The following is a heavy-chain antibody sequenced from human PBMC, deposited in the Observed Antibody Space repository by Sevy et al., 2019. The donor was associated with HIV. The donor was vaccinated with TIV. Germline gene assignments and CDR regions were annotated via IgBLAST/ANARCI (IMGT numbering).Heavy chain of an antibody. CDR2: IYHTGKT. CDR3: ARQSQRGKVAVPAQAHFFDY. D-gene: IGHD2-21*02. CDR1: GGSIASSTYY. V-gene: IGHV4-39*01. J-gene: IGHJ4*02. Sequence: SETLYLTCTVSGGSIASSTYYWAWIRQPPGKGLEWIGSIYHTGKTYYSPSLESRLTISADTSKDQFSLRLTSVAAADTAVYYCARQSQRGKVAVPAQAHFFDYWGQGTLVTVSS.